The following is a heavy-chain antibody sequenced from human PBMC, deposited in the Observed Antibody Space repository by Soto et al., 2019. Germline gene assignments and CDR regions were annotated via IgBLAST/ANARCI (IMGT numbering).Heavy chain of an antibody. Sequence: QVQLVQSGAEMKKPGASVKVSCKTSGFTFTSYGISWVRQAPGQGLEWMGWISGYNGNTNYAQKFQGRVTMTADTPTSAAYMELTSLRSDDTVVYYCARGGYRITVFFARGDAMDVWGQGTTITVSS. J-gene: IGHJ6*02. CDR2: ISGYNGNT. CDR3: ARGGYRITVFFARGDAMDV. V-gene: IGHV1-18*01. CDR1: GFTFTSYG. D-gene: IGHD2-2*02.